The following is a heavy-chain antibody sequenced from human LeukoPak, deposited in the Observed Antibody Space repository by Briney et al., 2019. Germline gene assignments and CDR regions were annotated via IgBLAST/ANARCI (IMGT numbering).Heavy chain of an antibody. D-gene: IGHD6-19*01. V-gene: IGHV4-39*01. J-gene: IGHJ4*02. CDR3: ARRRRIAVAGLGGYFDY. Sequence: TSETLSLTCTVSGGSISSSSYYWGWIRQPPGKGLEWIGSTYYSGSTYYNPSPKSRVTISVDTSKNQFSLKLSSVTAADTAVYYCARRRRIAVAGLGGYFDYWGQGTLVTVSS. CDR1: GGSISSSSYY. CDR2: TYYSGST.